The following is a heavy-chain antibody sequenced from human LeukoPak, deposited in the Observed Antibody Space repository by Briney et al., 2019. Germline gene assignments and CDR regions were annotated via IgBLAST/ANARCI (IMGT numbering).Heavy chain of an antibody. Sequence: PGGSLRLSCAASGFIFSSNYMNWVRQAPGKGLEWVSVIYTDGSTYYADSVKGRFTTSRDISRNTVHLQMNSLRAGDTAVYYCARDPHGYNSYFDYWGQGTLVTVSS. J-gene: IGHJ4*02. CDR2: IYTDGST. V-gene: IGHV3-53*01. CDR1: GFIFSSNY. CDR3: ARDPHGYNSYFDY. D-gene: IGHD5-24*01.